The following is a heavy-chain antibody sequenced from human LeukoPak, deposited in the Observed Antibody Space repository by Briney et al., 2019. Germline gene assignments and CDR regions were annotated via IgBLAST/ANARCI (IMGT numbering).Heavy chain of an antibody. Sequence: GGSLRLSCATFGFTFSSHSMSLVRQAPGKGLEWVANIKQDGSEKHYVDSVKGRFSISRDNTKNSLYLQMSSLRAEDTAVYYCARAMGTSYGFWSGSYTVSYYYYMDVWGKGTTVAVS. J-gene: IGHJ6*03. CDR2: IKQDGSEK. CDR3: ARAMGTSYGFWSGSYTVSYYYYMDV. V-gene: IGHV3-7*01. D-gene: IGHD3-3*01. CDR1: GFTFSSHS.